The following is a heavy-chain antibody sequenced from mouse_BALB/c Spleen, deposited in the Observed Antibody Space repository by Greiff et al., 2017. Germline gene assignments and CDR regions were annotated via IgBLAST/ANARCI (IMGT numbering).Heavy chain of an antibody. V-gene: IGHV5-12-1*01. D-gene: IGHD1-1*01. CDR3: ARGTTVVAKGAWFAY. Sequence: EVQLVESGGGLVKPGGSLKLSCAASGFAFSSYDMSWVRQTPEKRLEWVAYISSGGGSTYYPDTVKGRFTISRDNAKNTLYLQMSSLKSEDTAMYYCARGTTVVAKGAWFAYWGQGTLVTVSA. CDR2: ISSGGGST. J-gene: IGHJ3*01. CDR1: GFAFSSYD.